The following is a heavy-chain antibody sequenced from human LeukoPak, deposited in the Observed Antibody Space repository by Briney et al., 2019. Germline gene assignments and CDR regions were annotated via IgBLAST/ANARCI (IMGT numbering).Heavy chain of an antibody. D-gene: IGHD3-10*01. V-gene: IGHV1-2*06. CDR1: GYMFTGYY. J-gene: IGHJ5*02. CDR3: ARARILVWFGESGPDWFDP. CDR2: INPNSGGT. Sequence: ASVKVSCKASGYMFTGYYIHWVRQAPGQGLEWMERINPNSGGTNYAQRFQGRVTMTRETSISTAYMELSRLRSDDTAVYYCARARILVWFGESGPDWFDPWGQGTLVTVSS.